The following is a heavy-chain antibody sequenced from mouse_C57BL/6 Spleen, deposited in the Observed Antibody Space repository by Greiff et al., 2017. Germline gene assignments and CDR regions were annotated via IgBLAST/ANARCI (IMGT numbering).Heavy chain of an antibody. CDR1: GFSLTSYG. D-gene: IGHD2-3*01. J-gene: IGHJ4*01. Sequence: VQLQESGPGLVQPSQSLSITCTVSGFSLTSYGVHWVRQSPGKGLEWLGVIWSGGSTDYNAAFISRLSISQDNSKSQVFFKMNSLQADDTAIYYCARHDGYYNKDAMDYWGQGTSVTVSS. CDR2: IWSGGST. V-gene: IGHV2-2*01. CDR3: ARHDGYYNKDAMDY.